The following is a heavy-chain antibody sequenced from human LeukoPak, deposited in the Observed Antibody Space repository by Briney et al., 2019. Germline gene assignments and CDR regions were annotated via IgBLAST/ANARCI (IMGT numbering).Heavy chain of an antibody. CDR1: GGSFSGYY. V-gene: IGHV4-34*01. Sequence: SETLSLTCAVYGGSFSGYYWSWIRQPPGKGLEWIGEINHSGSTNYNPSLKSRVTISVDTSKNQFSLKLSSVTAADTAVYYCARGRPTMVRGVIIDYWGQGTLVTVSS. CDR2: INHSGST. D-gene: IGHD3-10*01. CDR3: ARGRPTMVRGVIIDY. J-gene: IGHJ4*02.